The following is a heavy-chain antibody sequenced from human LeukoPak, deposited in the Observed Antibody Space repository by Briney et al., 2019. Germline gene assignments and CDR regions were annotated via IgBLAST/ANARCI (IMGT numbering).Heavy chain of an antibody. D-gene: IGHD2-15*01. J-gene: IGHJ4*02. CDR3: ARSYCSGGSCYDY. CDR2: IYPSDSDT. V-gene: IGHV5-51*01. Sequence: GESLKISCKGSGYSFNSYWIGWVRQMPGKGLEWMGFIYPSDSDTRYSPSFQGQVTISADKSISTAYLQWSSLKASDTAMYYCARSYCSGGSCYDYWGQGTLVTVSS. CDR1: GYSFNSYW.